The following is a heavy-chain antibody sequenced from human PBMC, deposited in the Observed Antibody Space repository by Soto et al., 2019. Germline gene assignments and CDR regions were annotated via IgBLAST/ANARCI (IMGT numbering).Heavy chain of an antibody. Sequence: PSETLSLTCTVSGGSISSGGYYWSWIRQHPGKGLEWIGYIYYSGSTNYNPSLKSRVTISVDTSKNQFSLKLSSVTAADTAVYYCARANPFGGYCSSTSCPGRVWFDPWGQGTLVTVSS. CDR1: GGSISSGGYY. J-gene: IGHJ5*02. V-gene: IGHV4-61*08. D-gene: IGHD2-2*01. CDR3: ARANPFGGYCSSTSCPGRVWFDP. CDR2: IYYSGST.